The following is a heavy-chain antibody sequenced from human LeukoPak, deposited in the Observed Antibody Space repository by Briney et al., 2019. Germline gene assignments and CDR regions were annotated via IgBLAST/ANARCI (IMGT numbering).Heavy chain of an antibody. CDR1: GGSISSSSYY. Sequence: SETLSLTCTVSGGSISSSSYYWGWIRQPPGKGLEWIGSIYYSGSTYYNPSLKSRVTISVDTSKNQFSLKLSSVTAADTAVYYCARRIAARRLSGNRAFDIWGQGTMVTVSS. CDR3: ARRIAARRLSGNRAFDI. J-gene: IGHJ3*02. D-gene: IGHD6-13*01. V-gene: IGHV4-39*07. CDR2: IYYSGST.